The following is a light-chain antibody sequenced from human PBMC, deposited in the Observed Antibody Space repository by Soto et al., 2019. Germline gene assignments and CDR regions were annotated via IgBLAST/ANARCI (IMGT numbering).Light chain of an antibody. CDR2: EVS. V-gene: IGLV2-23*02. J-gene: IGLJ3*02. Sequence: QSVLTQPASVSGYPGQSTTISCTGTTFDVGSFDLVSWYRQLPGKAPQLIIYEVSKRPSGIADRFSGSKSGNTASLTISDLQAEDEASYYCCSYGGTSTVVFGGGTQLTVL. CDR1: TFDVGSFDL. CDR3: CSYGGTSTVV.